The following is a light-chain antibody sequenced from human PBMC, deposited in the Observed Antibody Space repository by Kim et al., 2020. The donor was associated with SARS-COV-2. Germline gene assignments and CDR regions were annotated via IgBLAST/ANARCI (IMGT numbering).Light chain of an antibody. CDR2: AAS. Sequence: SRAAAVGDRVTITCRASQSISSYLNWYQQKPGKAPKLLIYAASSLQSGVPSRFSGSGSGTDFTLTISSLQPEDFATYYCQQSYSTPFGQGTKLEIK. CDR1: QSISSY. J-gene: IGKJ2*01. V-gene: IGKV1-39*01. CDR3: QQSYSTP.